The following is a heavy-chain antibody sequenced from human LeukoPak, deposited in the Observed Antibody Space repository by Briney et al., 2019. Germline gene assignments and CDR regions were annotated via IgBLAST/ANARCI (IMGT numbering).Heavy chain of an antibody. CDR2: ISSSSTYI. CDR3: ARGLDILTGYYRAEYFQH. D-gene: IGHD3-9*01. J-gene: IGHJ1*01. V-gene: IGHV3-21*01. CDR1: GFTFDDYG. Sequence: PGRSLRLSCAASGFTFDDYGMSWVRQAPGKGLEWVSSISSSSTYIYYADSVKGRFTISRDNAKNSLYLQMNSLRAEDTAVYYCARGLDILTGYYRAEYFQHWGQGTLVTVSS.